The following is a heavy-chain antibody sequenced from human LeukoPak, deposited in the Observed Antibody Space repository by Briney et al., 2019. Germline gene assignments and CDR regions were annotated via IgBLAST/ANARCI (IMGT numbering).Heavy chain of an antibody. J-gene: IGHJ4*02. CDR2: IYYSGST. Sequence: PSETLSLTCTVSGGSISSYYWSWIRQPPGKGLEWIGYIYYSGSTNYNPSLKSRVTISVDTSKNQFSLKLSSVTAADTAVYYCARPIKPRGFFDYWGQGTLVTVSS. CDR1: GGSISSYY. CDR3: ARPIKPRGFFDY. V-gene: IGHV4-59*12.